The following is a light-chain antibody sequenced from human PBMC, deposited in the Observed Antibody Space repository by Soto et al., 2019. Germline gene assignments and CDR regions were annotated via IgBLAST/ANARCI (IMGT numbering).Light chain of an antibody. Sequence: MVLTQYAVSLYVNPGEPASISCRSSQSLLHSNGYNYLDWYLQKPGQSPQVLIYVGSNRASGVPDRFSGSGSGTEFTLTISSLQPDDFAAYYCQQYNSFPWTFGPGTKVDI. J-gene: IGKJ1*01. CDR2: VGS. CDR3: QQYNSFPWT. V-gene: IGKV2-28*01. CDR1: QSLLHSNGYNY.